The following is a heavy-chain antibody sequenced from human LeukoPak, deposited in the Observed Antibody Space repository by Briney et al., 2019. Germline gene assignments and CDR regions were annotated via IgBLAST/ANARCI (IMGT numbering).Heavy chain of an antibody. J-gene: IGHJ4*02. CDR1: GYTFTGYY. D-gene: IGHD7-27*01. CDR3: AAHLQNWGPFDY. CDR2: INPNSGGT. Sequence: ASVKVSCKASGYTFTGYYMHWVRQAPGQGLEWMGWINPNSGGTNYAQKFQGRVTMTRDTSTSTVYIELSGLRSEDTAVYYCAAHLQNWGPFDYWGQGTLVTVSS. V-gene: IGHV1-2*02.